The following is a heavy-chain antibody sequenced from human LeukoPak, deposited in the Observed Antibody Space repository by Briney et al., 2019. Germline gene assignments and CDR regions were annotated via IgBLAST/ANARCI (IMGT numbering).Heavy chain of an antibody. J-gene: IGHJ4*02. V-gene: IGHV4-34*01. CDR3: ARLDGYHFDY. Sequence: SETLSLTCAVYGGSFSGYYWSWIRQPPGKGLGWIGEINHSGSTNYNPSLKSRVTISVDTSKNQFSLKLSSVTAADTAVYYCARLDGYHFDYWGQGTLVTVSS. CDR1: GGSFSGYY. CDR2: INHSGST. D-gene: IGHD5-24*01.